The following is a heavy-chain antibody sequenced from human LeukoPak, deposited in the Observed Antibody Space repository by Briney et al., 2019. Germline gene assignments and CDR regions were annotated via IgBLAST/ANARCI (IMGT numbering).Heavy chain of an antibody. CDR2: INPNSGGT. J-gene: IGHJ4*02. D-gene: IGHD3-16*01. CDR1: GYTFTGYF. V-gene: IGHV1-2*02. Sequence: ASVKVSCKASGYTFTGYFMHWVRQAPGQGLEWMGWINPNSGGTDYAQKFQGRVTMTRDTSISTAYMELSRLRSDDTAVYYCARDRYVARYFDYWGQGTLVTVSS. CDR3: ARDRYVARYFDY.